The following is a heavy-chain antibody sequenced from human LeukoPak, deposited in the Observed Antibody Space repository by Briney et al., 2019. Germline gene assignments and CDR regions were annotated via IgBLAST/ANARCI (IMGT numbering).Heavy chain of an antibody. Sequence: SETLSLTCTVSGGPISSSSYYWGWIRQPPGKGLEWIGSIYYSGSTYYNPSLKSRVTISVDTSKNQFSLKLSSVTAADTAVYYCARQDYYDSSGYYRYWGQGTLVTVSS. CDR2: IYYSGST. J-gene: IGHJ4*02. CDR3: ARQDYYDSSGYYRY. CDR1: GGPISSSSYY. V-gene: IGHV4-39*01. D-gene: IGHD3-22*01.